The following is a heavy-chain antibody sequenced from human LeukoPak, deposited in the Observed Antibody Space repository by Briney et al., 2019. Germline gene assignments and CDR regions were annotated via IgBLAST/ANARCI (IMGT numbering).Heavy chain of an antibody. V-gene: IGHV4-4*02. Sequence: PSETLSLTCAVTGGSISSSNWWSWVRQPPGKGLEWIGEIYHSGSTNYNPSLKSRVTISVGTSKNHFSLNLSSVTAADTAVYYCARSRGNGAVTLDYWGQGTLVTVSS. D-gene: IGHD1-26*01. CDR1: GGSISSSNW. CDR3: ARSRGNGAVTLDY. J-gene: IGHJ4*02. CDR2: IYHSGST.